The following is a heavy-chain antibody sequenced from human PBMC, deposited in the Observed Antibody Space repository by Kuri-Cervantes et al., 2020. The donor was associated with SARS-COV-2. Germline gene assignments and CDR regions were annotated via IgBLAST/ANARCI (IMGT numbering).Heavy chain of an antibody. J-gene: IGHJ4*02. D-gene: IGHD3-3*01. CDR2: IFHSGTA. CDR3: ARATLTMNFYY. CDR1: GGSISNGGYS. Sequence: SETLFLTCAVSGGSISNGGYSWIWIRQPPGKGLEYIGYIFHSGTAYYNPSLKSRVAMSADRSKNQFSLNLRSVPAADTAVYYCARATLTMNFYYWGPGALVTVSS. V-gene: IGHV4-30-2*01.